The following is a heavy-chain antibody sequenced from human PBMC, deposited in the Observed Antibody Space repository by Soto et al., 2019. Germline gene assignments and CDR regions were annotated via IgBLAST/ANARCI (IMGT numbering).Heavy chain of an antibody. CDR2: ISSGGSYA. V-gene: IGHV3-11*06. D-gene: IGHD2-21*02. Sequence: GGSLRLSCAASGFTFSDYFMTWMRQAPGKGLEWVSKISSGGSYANYADSVKGRFTISRDNAKNSLYLQMNSLRAEDTAVYYCARVGWVDGVVTAPPDYWSQGTLVTVSS. CDR3: ARVGWVDGVVTAPPDY. CDR1: GFTFSDYF. J-gene: IGHJ4*02.